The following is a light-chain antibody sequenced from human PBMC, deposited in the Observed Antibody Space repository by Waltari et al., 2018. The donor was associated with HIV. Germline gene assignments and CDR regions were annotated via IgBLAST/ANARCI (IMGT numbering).Light chain of an antibody. CDR3: CSYAGSSTLV. Sequence: QSALTQPASVSGSPGQSITISCTGTSSDFGSYNLLSWYQQHPGKAPKLMIYEVSKRPSGVSNRFSGSKSGNTASLTISGLQAEDEADYYCCSYAGSSTLVFGGGTKLTVL. J-gene: IGLJ2*01. CDR1: SSDFGSYNL. CDR2: EVS. V-gene: IGLV2-23*02.